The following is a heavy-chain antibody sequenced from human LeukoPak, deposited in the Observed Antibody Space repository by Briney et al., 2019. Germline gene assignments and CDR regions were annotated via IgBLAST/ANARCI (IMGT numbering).Heavy chain of an antibody. J-gene: IGHJ5*02. Sequence: SVKVSCKASGGTFSSYAISWVRQAPGQGLDWMGGIIPIFGTANYAQKFQGRVTITTDESTSTAYMELSSLRSEDTAVYYCARVPTYYYDSSGYYYWFDPWGQGTLVTVSS. V-gene: IGHV1-69*05. CDR3: ARVPTYYYDSSGYYYWFDP. D-gene: IGHD3-22*01. CDR2: IIPIFGTA. CDR1: GGTFSSYA.